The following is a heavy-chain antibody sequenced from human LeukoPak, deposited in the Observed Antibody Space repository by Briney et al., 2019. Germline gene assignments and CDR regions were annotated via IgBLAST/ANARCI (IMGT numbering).Heavy chain of an antibody. CDR2: INSRSSTI. CDR1: RLTFSNYG. D-gene: IGHD1-26*01. CDR3: AREVGTPQAFDI. V-gene: IGHV3-48*01. J-gene: IGHJ3*02. Sequence: GGSLRLSCAASRLTFSNYGVNWVRQAPGKGLEWVSYINSRSSTIYYADSVRGRFTISRDNAKNSLYLQMNSLKAEDTAVYYCAREVGTPQAFDIWGQGTMVTVSS.